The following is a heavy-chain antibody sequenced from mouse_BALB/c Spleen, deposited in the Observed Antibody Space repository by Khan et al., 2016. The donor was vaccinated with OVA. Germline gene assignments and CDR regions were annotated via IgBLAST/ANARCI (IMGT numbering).Heavy chain of an antibody. D-gene: IGHD1-1*02. CDR3: ASMARK. V-gene: IGHV14-3*02. Sequence: VQLQQPGAELVKSGATVMLSCTASGLNIKDTYMHWLKQWHEQGLEWIGRTDPPNGNTKYDPMLQGKATITADTSFNTAYLQISSLSSEDTAVYYWASMARKWGQGTTLTVSS. CDR1: GLNIKDTY. J-gene: IGHJ2*01. CDR2: TDPPNGNT.